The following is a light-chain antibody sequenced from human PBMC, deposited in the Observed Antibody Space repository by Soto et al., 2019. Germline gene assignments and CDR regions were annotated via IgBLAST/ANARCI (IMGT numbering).Light chain of an antibody. J-gene: IGKJ4*01. CDR3: QQYYSIPLS. Sequence: DIVMTQSPDSLAVSLGERATINCKYSQSILYSSNNKNYLAWYQQKPGQPPKLLIYWASTRESGVPDRFGGSGSGTDFTLTISSLQAEDVGVYYCQQYYSIPLSFGGGTKVEIK. CDR2: WAS. CDR1: QSILYSSNNKNY. V-gene: IGKV4-1*01.